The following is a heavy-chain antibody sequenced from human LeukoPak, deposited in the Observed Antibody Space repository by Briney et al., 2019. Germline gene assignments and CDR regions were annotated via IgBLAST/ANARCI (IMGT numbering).Heavy chain of an antibody. V-gene: IGHV3-30-3*01. CDR3: ARDGFLEWLSRNYYYGMDV. J-gene: IGHJ6*02. D-gene: IGHD3-3*01. Sequence: GRSLRLSCAASGFTFSSYAMHWVRQAPGKGLEWVAVISYDGSNKYYADSVKGRFTISRDNSKNTLYLQMNSLRAEDTAVYYCARDGFLEWLSRNYYYGMDVWGQGTTVTVSS. CDR1: GFTFSSYA. CDR2: ISYDGSNK.